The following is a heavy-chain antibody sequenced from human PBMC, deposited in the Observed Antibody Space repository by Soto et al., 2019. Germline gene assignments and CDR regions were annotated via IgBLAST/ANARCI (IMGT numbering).Heavy chain of an antibody. J-gene: IGHJ4*02. Sequence: PSETLSLTCTVSGGSISNAAYYWSCIRQHPGKGLEWIGYISHSGSTYYTPSLKSRVIISADTSKNQFSLNLTSVTAADTAVYYCAREYTYGSNFFDCWGQGALVTVSS. CDR2: ISHSGST. V-gene: IGHV4-31*03. D-gene: IGHD5-18*01. CDR3: AREYTYGSNFFDC. CDR1: GGSISNAAYY.